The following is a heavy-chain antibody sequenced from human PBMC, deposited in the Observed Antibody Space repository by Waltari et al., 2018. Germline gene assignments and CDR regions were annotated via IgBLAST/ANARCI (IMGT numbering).Heavy chain of an antibody. J-gene: IGHJ4*02. D-gene: IGHD5-12*01. Sequence: EEQLVESGGGLVKPGGSLRLSCAASGCTFTNAWMNWVRQAPGKGLEWVGRIKSKRDGATTDYAAPVKGRFTISRDDSKNTLYLQMNSLKTEDTAVYYCITDDTGHDWGYWGQGTLVTVSS. CDR1: GCTFTNAW. CDR2: IKSKRDGATT. CDR3: ITDDTGHDWGY. V-gene: IGHV3-15*01.